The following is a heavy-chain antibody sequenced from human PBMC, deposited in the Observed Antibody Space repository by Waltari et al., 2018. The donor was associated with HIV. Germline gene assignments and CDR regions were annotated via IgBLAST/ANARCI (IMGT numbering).Heavy chain of an antibody. CDR3: AHRDDYGGKSLFDY. CDR2: IYWDDDK. V-gene: IGHV2-5*02. Sequence: QITLKESGPTLVKPTQTLTLTCTFSGFSLSTSGVGVGWIRPPPGKALEWLALIYWDDDKRYSPSLKSRLTITKDTSKNQVVLTMTNMDPVDTATYYCAHRDDYGGKSLFDYWGQGTLVTVSS. D-gene: IGHD4-17*01. CDR1: GFSLSTSGVG. J-gene: IGHJ4*02.